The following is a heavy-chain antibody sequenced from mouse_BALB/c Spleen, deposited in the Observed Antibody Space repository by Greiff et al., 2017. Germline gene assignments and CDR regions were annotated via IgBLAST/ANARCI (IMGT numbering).Heavy chain of an antibody. CDR2: ISSGGST. CDR3: ARYYYGSSLYYAMDY. CDR1: GFTFSSYA. J-gene: IGHJ4*01. Sequence: EVQLVESGGGLVKPGGSLKLSCAASGFTFSSYAMSWVRQTPEKRLEWVASISSGGSTYYPDSVKGRFTISRDNARNILYLQMSSLRSEDTAMYYCARYYYGSSLYYAMDYWGQGTSVTVSS. D-gene: IGHD1-1*01. V-gene: IGHV5-6-5*01.